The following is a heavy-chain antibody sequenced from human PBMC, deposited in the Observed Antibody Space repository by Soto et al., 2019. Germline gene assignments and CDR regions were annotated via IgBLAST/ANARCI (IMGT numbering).Heavy chain of an antibody. V-gene: IGHV4-4*02. CDR3: ARLRRELLWFGELLYSFDY. Sequence: SETLSLTCAVSGGSISSSNWWSWVRQPPGKGLEWIGEIYHSGSTNYNPSLKSRVTISVDKSKNQFSLKLSSVTAADTAVYYCARLRRELLWFGELLYSFDYWGQGTLVT. D-gene: IGHD3-10*01. J-gene: IGHJ4*02. CDR1: GGSISSSNW. CDR2: IYHSGST.